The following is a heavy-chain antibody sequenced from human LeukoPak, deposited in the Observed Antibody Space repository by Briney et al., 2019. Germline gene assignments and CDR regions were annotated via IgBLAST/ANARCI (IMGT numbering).Heavy chain of an antibody. D-gene: IGHD1-14*01. V-gene: IGHV4-39*01. Sequence: SETLSLTCTVSGGSISSSSYYWGWIRQPPGKGLEWIGSIYYSGSTYYNPSLKSQVTISVDTSKNQFSLKLSSVTAADTAVYYCARTPPELDAFDIWGQGTMVTVSS. CDR1: GGSISSSSYY. CDR2: IYYSGST. J-gene: IGHJ3*02. CDR3: ARTPPELDAFDI.